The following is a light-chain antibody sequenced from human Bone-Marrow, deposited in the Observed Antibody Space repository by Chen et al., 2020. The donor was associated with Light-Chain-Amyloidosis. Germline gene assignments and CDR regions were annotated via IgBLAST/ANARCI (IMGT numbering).Light chain of an antibody. V-gene: IGLV6-57*01. CDR3: QSYQGSSQGV. Sequence: NFMLTQPHPVAESPGKTVFISCTRSSGSIATNYVQWYQQRPGSSPTTVIYEDDQRPSGVPDRFSGSIDRSSNSASLTISGLKTEDEADYYCQSYQGSSQGVFGGGTKLTVL. CDR2: EDD. CDR1: SGSIATNY. J-gene: IGLJ3*02.